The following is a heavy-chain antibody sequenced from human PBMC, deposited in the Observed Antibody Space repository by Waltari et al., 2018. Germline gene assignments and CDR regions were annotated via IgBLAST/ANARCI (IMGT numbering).Heavy chain of an antibody. J-gene: IGHJ4*02. CDR2: IYHSGGT. CDR3: ASGEELWTGLAY. Sequence: QVQLQESGPGLVKPSETLSLTCAVSGYSISSGYYWGWIRQPPGKGLEWIGSIYHSGGTYYNPSLKSRVTISVDTSKNQFSLKLSSVTAADTAVYYCASGEELWTGLAYWGQGTLVTVSS. D-gene: IGHD3-10*02. CDR1: GYSISSGYY. V-gene: IGHV4-38-2*01.